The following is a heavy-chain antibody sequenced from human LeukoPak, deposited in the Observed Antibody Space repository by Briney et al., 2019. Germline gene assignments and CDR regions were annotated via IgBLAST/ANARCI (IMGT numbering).Heavy chain of an antibody. J-gene: IGHJ4*02. CDR3: ARIIVEGGTDS. CDR1: GFTFSSYA. CDR2: ISASGGTT. Sequence: GGSLRLSCAPSGFTFSSYAMTWVRQAPGRGLEWVSSISASGGTTFYADSVKGRFTISRDNSKNTLYLQMNGLRAEDTAAYYCARIIVEGGTDSWGQGTLVTVSS. D-gene: IGHD6-13*01. V-gene: IGHV3-23*01.